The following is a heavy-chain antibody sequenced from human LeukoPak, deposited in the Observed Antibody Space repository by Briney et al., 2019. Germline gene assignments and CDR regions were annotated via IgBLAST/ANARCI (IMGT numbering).Heavy chain of an antibody. CDR2: INRSGST. V-gene: IGHV4-34*01. CDR3: ARRTVTTRFDP. Sequence: PSETLSLTCAVYGGSFSGYYWSWLRQPPGKGLEWIGEINRSGSTNYNPSLKSRVTIVDTSKNQFSLKLSSVTAADTAVYYCARRTVTTRFDPWGQGTLVTVSS. D-gene: IGHD4-17*01. CDR1: GGSFSGYY. J-gene: IGHJ5*02.